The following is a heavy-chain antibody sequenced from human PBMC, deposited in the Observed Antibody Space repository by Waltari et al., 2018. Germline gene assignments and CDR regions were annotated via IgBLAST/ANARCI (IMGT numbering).Heavy chain of an antibody. CDR2: ISYDGSNK. CDR1: GFTFSSYG. V-gene: IGHV3-30*18. D-gene: IGHD2-2*01. J-gene: IGHJ4*02. Sequence: QVQLVESGGGVVQPGRSLRLSCAASGFTFSSYGMHWVRQAPGKGLEWVAVISYDGSNKYYADSVKGRFTISRDNSKNTLYLQMNSLRAEDTAVYYCAKGGVVPAAPFDYWGQGTLVTVSS. CDR3: AKGGVVPAAPFDY.